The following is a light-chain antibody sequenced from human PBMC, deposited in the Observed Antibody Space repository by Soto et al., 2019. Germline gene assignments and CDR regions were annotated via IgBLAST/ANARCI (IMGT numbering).Light chain of an antibody. V-gene: IGKV1-5*03. J-gene: IGKJ4*01. CDR1: QTISSW. CDR3: QQYNSYALT. Sequence: DIQMTQSPSTLSGSVGDRVTITCRASQTISSWLVWYQQKPGKAPKLLIYRASTLKSGVPSRFSGSGSGTEFTLTISSLQPDDFATYYCQQYNSYALTFGGGTKVDIK. CDR2: RAS.